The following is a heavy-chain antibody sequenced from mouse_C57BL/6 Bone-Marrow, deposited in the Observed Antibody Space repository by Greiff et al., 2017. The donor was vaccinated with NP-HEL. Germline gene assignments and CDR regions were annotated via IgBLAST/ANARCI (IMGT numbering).Heavy chain of an antibody. D-gene: IGHD1-1*01. V-gene: IGHV1-69*01. J-gene: IGHJ3*01. CDR3: ARDGGYYGSPFAY. CDR2: IDPSDSYT. Sequence: QVQLQQPGAELVMPGASVKLSCKASGYTFTSYWMHWVKQRPGQGLEWIGEIDPSDSYTNYNQKFKGKSTLTVDKSSSTAYMQLSSLTSEDSAVYYCARDGGYYGSPFAYWGRGTLVTVSA. CDR1: GYTFTSYW.